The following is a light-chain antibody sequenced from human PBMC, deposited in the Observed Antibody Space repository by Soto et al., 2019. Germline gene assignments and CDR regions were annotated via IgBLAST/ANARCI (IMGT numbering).Light chain of an antibody. CDR3: QQRSNWPWT. Sequence: EIVLTQSPATLSLSPGERATLSCRASQSVSSYLAWYQQKPGQAPRLLIYDASNRATGIPARFSGGGSGTDFTLTIRSLEPEDFAVYYCQQRSNWPWTFGQGTKVDI. CDR2: DAS. CDR1: QSVSSY. J-gene: IGKJ1*01. V-gene: IGKV3-11*01.